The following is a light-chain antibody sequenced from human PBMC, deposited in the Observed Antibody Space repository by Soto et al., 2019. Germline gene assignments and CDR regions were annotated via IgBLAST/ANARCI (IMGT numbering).Light chain of an antibody. CDR3: QQYGSSLLT. J-gene: IGKJ4*01. CDR1: QSVSSSY. Sequence: EIVLTQSPGTLSLSPRERATLSCRASQSVSSSYLAWYQQKPGQAPRLLIYGASSRATGIPDRFSGSGSGTDFTLTISRLEPEDFGVYYWQQYGSSLLTFGGGTKVDIK. CDR2: GAS. V-gene: IGKV3-20*01.